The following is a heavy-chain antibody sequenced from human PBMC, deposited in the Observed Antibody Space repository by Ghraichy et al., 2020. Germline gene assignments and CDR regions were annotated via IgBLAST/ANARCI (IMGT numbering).Heavy chain of an antibody. CDR1: GFTFSSYS. V-gene: IGHV3-21*01. J-gene: IGHJ5*02. Sequence: WGSLRLSCAASGFTFSSYSMNWVRQAPGKGLEWVSSISSSSSYIYYADSLKGRFTISRDNAKNSLYLRMNSLRAEDTAVYYCARGGFANWFDPWGQGTLVTVSS. CDR2: ISSSSSYI. CDR3: ARGGFANWFDP.